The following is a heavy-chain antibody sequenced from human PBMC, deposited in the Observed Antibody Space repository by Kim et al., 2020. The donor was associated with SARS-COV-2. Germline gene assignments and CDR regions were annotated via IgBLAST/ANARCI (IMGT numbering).Heavy chain of an antibody. CDR2: ISYDGSNK. CDR3: AKDSAGDSSGWYYYYYG. Sequence: GGSLRLSCAASGFTFSSYGMHWVRQAPGKGLEWVAVISYDGSNKNYADSVKGRFTISRDNSKNTLYLQMNSLRAEDTAVYYCAKDSAGDSSGWYYYYYG. J-gene: IGHJ6*01. V-gene: IGHV3-30*18. D-gene: IGHD6-19*01. CDR1: GFTFSSYG.